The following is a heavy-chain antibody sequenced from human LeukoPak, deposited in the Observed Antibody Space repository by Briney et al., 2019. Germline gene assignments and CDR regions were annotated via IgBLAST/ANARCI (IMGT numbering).Heavy chain of an antibody. CDR2: INCDNGNT. CDR1: GYYFSTYS. CDR3: AREWKGGDN. J-gene: IGHJ4*02. Sequence: ASVKVSCKTSGYYFSTYSINWVRQVPGQGLEWVGWINCDNGNTNYAQKFQGRVTMITDTPTTTAYMELGSLTSDDTAVYYCAREWKGGDNWGQGSLVTVSS. D-gene: IGHD1-1*01. V-gene: IGHV1-18*01.